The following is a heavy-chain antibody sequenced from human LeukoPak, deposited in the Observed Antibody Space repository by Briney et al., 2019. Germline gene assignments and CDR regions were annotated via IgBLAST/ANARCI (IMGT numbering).Heavy chain of an antibody. CDR2: INSSGGRT. V-gene: IGHV3-23*01. D-gene: IGHD3-10*01. J-gene: IGHJ6*02. CDR1: GFTFSNYV. CDR3: AKGLWDYYGTGIMYYTMDV. Sequence: GGSLRLSCAASGFTFSNYVMGWVRQAPGKGLEWVSTINSSGGRTYYTDSVKGRFTISRDNSKDTLDLQMNSLRAEDTAVYYCAKGLWDYYGTGIMYYTMDVWGQGTTVTVSS.